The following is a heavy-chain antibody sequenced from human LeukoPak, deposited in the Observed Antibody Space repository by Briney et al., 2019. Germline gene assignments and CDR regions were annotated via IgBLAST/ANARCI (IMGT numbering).Heavy chain of an antibody. V-gene: IGHV1-2*02. D-gene: IGHD1-26*01. J-gene: IGHJ6*02. CDR1: GYTFTSYD. CDR2: INPNSGGT. Sequence: ASVKVSCKASGYTFTSYDINWVRQAPGQGLEWMGWINPNSGGTNYAQKFQGRVTTTRDTSISTAYMELSRLRSDDTAVYYCAREQGIVGATYYYYGMDVWGQGTTVTVSS. CDR3: AREQGIVGATYYYYGMDV.